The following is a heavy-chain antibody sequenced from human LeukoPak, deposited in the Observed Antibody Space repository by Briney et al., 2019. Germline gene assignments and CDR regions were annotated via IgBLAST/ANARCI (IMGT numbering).Heavy chain of an antibody. CDR1: GGTFSSYA. D-gene: IGHD6-6*01. V-gene: IGHV1-69*05. CDR3: ARGGALYSSSSEDYFDY. CDR2: IIPIFGTA. Sequence: ASVKVSCKASGGTFSSYAISWVRQAPGQGLEWMGGIIPIFGTANYAQKFQGRVTITTDESTSAACMELSSLRSEDTAVYYCARGGALYSSSSEDYFDYWGQGTLVTVSS. J-gene: IGHJ4*02.